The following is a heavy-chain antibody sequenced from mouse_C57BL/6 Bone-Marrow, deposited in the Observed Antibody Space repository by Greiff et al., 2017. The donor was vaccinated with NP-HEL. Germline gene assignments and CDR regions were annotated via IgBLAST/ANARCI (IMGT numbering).Heavy chain of an antibody. V-gene: IGHV5-6*01. J-gene: IGHJ2*01. CDR2: ISSGGSYT. Sequence: EVMLVESGGDLVKPGGSLKLSCAASGFTFSSYGMSWVRQTPDKRLEWVATISSGGSYTYYPDSVKGRFTISRDNAKNTLYLQMSSLKSEDTAMYYCARHHYSDYWGQGTTLTVSS. CDR1: GFTFSSYG. CDR3: ARHHYSDY.